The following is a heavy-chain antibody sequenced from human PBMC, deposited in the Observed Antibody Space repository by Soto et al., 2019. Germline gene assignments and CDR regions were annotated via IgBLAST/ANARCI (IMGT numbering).Heavy chain of an antibody. CDR3: ARSGSYYHYYYGMDV. Sequence: GASVKVSCKASGYTFTSYAMHWVRQAPGQRLEWMGWINAGNGNTKYSQKFQGRVTITRDTSASTAYMELSGLRSEDTAVYYCARSGSYYHYYYGMDVWGQGTTVTVSS. CDR2: INAGNGNT. CDR1: GYTFTSYA. D-gene: IGHD1-26*01. V-gene: IGHV1-3*01. J-gene: IGHJ6*02.